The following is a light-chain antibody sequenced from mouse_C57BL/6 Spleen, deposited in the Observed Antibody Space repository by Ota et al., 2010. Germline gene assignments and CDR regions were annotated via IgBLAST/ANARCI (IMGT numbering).Light chain of an antibody. CDR2: SF. CDR1: LESLYIVMETTY. J-gene: IGKJ5*01. V-gene: IGKV1-117*01. CDR3: FQGSHVPLT. Sequence: VDQTSIXCXNPSLESLYIVMETTYLVMVPLXKPGQSPKLLDLQSFQPISGVPDRFSGSGSGTDFTLKISRVEAEDLGVYYCFQGSHVPLTFGAGTKLE.